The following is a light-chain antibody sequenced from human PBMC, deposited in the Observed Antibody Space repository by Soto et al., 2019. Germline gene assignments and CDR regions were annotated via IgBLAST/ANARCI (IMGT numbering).Light chain of an antibody. V-gene: IGKV1D-12*01. CDR1: QGVSSW. CDR2: AAS. CDR3: QQAGSFPLT. Sequence: DIQMTQSQSSVSASIGARVTITCRASQGVSSWLSWYQQKPGKAPKLLIYAASTFKSAVSSRFSGSGSVTDFTLTISSLQPEDFATYYCQQAGSFPLTYGGGTKVESK. J-gene: IGKJ4*01.